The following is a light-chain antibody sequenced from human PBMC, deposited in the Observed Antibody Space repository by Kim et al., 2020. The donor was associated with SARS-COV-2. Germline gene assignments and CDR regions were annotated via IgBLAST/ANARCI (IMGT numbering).Light chain of an antibody. CDR1: QRVADNH. Sequence: LFPGERVILSCRASQRVADNHLAWFQQEPGQAPRLLIYGTSSRATGIPDRFSGSGSGTDFTLTISRLEPEDSAVYYCQQYDRPPYTFGQGTKLEI. CDR2: GTS. CDR3: QQYDRPPYT. J-gene: IGKJ2*01. V-gene: IGKV3-20*01.